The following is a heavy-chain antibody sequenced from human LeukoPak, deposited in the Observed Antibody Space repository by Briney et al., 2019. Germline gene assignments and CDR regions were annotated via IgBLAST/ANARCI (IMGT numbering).Heavy chain of an antibody. CDR3: ARDQRPNCSGDCYGAIYL. CDR1: GFTFSSHS. J-gene: IGHJ3*01. CDR2: IGHAGSPA. V-gene: IGHV3-48*01. Sequence: GGSLRLSCEASGFTFSSHSMTWVRQAPGKTLEWISYIGHAGSPAHYADSVRGRFTISRDNARNSLYLQMNSLTVEDTAVYYCARDQRPNCSGDCYGAIYLWGRGTLVTVSS. D-gene: IGHD2-21*01.